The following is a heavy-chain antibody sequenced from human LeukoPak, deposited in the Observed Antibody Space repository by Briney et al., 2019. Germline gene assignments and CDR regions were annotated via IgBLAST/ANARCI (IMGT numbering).Heavy chain of an antibody. D-gene: IGHD6-19*01. CDR3: ARGAEAVAGTYYYYGMDV. CDR2: ISYDGSNK. J-gene: IGHJ6*02. V-gene: IGHV3-30-3*01. Sequence: GASLRLSCAASGFTFSSYAMSWVRQAPGKGLEWVAVISYDGSNKYYADSVKGRFTISRDNSKNTLYLQMNSLRAEDTAVYYCARGAEAVAGTYYYYGMDVWGQGTTVTVSS. CDR1: GFTFSSYA.